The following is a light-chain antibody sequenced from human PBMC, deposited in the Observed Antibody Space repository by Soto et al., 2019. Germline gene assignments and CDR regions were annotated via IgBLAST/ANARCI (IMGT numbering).Light chain of an antibody. CDR2: KAS. CDR1: ERISNW. J-gene: IGKJ1*01. V-gene: IGKV1-5*03. CDR3: QKFSSYSGT. Sequence: DIQMTQSPSTRSASVIDIVTISVLASERISNWLAWYQQKPGKAPKLLIYKASSLESGVPSRFSGSGSGTEFALTISSLQPDDFATYYCQKFSSYSGTFGQGTKVDIK.